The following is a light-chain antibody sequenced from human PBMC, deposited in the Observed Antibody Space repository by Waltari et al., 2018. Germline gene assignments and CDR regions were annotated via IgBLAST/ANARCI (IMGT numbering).Light chain of an antibody. Sequence: DIQMTQSPSSVSASVGDTVTITCRASQSISAWLAWYQQKPGKAPKLLISAAFNLQSGVPSRFSGSRSGTDFSLIISSLQPEDFATYYCQQCNTLPFVFGGGTTVEIK. CDR3: QQCNTLPFV. V-gene: IGKV1D-12*01. J-gene: IGKJ4*01. CDR1: QSISAW. CDR2: AAF.